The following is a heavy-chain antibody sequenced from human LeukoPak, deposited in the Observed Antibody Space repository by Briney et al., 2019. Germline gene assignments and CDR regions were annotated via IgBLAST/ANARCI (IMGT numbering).Heavy chain of an antibody. D-gene: IGHD3-16*01. V-gene: IGHV3-7*01. J-gene: IGHJ4*02. CDR3: ARDLYPGY. Sequence: GGSLRLSCAASGFPFSSYWMSWVRQAPGKGLEWVANIKEDGSEKYYVDSVKGRFTISRDNAKNSLYLQMNSLRAEDTAVYYCARDLYPGYWGQGTLVTVSS. CDR2: IKEDGSEK. CDR1: GFPFSSYW.